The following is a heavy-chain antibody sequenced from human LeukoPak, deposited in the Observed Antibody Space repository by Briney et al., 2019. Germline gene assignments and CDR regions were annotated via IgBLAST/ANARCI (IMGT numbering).Heavy chain of an antibody. CDR3: ARPLCSSTSCYFFGGFDP. D-gene: IGHD2-2*01. J-gene: IGHJ5*02. V-gene: IGHV5-51*01. CDR1: GYSFTSYW. Sequence: GESLKISCKGSGYSFTSYWIGWVRQTPGKGLEWMGIIYPGDSDTRYSPSFQGQVTISADKSISTAYLQWSSLKASDTAMYYCARPLCSSTSCYFFGGFDPWGQGTLVTVSS. CDR2: IYPGDSDT.